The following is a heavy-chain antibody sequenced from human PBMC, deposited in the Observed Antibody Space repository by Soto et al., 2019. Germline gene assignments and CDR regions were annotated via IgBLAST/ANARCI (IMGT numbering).Heavy chain of an antibody. CDR3: AREGYGDHEGGYYFDY. CDR2: ISYDGSNK. CDR1: GFTFSSYA. D-gene: IGHD4-17*01. V-gene: IGHV3-30-3*01. J-gene: IGHJ4*02. Sequence: QVQLVESGGGVVQPGRSLRLSCAASGFTFSSYAMHWVRQAPGKGLEWVAVISYDGSNKYYADSVKGRFTISRDNSKNTQNLKMNSLRGEDKAVYYCAREGYGDHEGGYYFDYWGQGTMVTVSS.